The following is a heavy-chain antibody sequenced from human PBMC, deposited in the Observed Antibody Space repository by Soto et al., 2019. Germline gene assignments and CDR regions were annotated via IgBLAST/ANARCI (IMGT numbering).Heavy chain of an antibody. CDR1: GFTFSSYS. CDR3: ARVSHRYYGDYGEGDAFDI. CDR2: ISNSRSTI. J-gene: IGHJ3*02. D-gene: IGHD4-17*01. Sequence: EVQLVESGGGLVQPGGSLRLSCAASGFTFSSYSMNWVRQAPGKGLEWVSYISNSRSTIYYADSVKGRFTISRDNAKNSLYLQMNSLRAEDTAVYYCARVSHRYYGDYGEGDAFDIWGQGTMVTVSS. V-gene: IGHV3-48*01.